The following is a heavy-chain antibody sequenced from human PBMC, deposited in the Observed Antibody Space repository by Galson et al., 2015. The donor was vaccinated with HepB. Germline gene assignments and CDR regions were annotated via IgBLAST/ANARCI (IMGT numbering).Heavy chain of an antibody. CDR1: GFTFSNAW. V-gene: IGHV3-15*01. D-gene: IGHD6-19*01. CDR2: IKSKTDGGTT. CDR3: TTDPGYSSGFDY. J-gene: IGHJ4*02. Sequence: SLRLSCAASGFTFSNAWMSWVRQAPGKGLEWVGRIKSKTDGGTTDYAAPVKGRFTISRDDSKNTLYLQMNSLKTEDTAVYYCTTDPGYSSGFDYWGQGTLVTVSS.